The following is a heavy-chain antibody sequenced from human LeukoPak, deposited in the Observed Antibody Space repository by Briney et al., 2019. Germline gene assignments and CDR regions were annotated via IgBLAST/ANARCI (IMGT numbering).Heavy chain of an antibody. D-gene: IGHD4-17*01. CDR3: ASKTTVTSCFDY. Sequence: GGSLRLSCAASGFTFRNYAMNWVRQAPGKGLEWVSFISSSSTYIYYADSVKGRFTISRDNAKNSLYLQMNSLRAEDTAVYYCASKTTVTSCFDYWGQGTLVTVSS. CDR2: ISSSSTYI. V-gene: IGHV3-21*01. J-gene: IGHJ4*02. CDR1: GFTFRNYA.